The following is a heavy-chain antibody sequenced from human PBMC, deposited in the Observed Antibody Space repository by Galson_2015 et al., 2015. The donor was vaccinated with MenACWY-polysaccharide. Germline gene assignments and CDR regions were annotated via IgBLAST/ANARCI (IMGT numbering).Heavy chain of an antibody. Sequence: SVKVSCKASGYTFNTYAMNWVRQAPGQGLEWVGGINTNTGNPTYAQGFTGRFVFSLDASVSTAYLQISSLKAEDTAVYYCARDPKHKPPPGPTGRFCFWGQGNLVTVSS. V-gene: IGHV7-4-1*02. D-gene: IGHD3-16*01. CDR1: GYTFNTYA. J-gene: IGHJ4*02. CDR2: INTNTGNP. CDR3: ARDPKHKPPPGPTGRFCF.